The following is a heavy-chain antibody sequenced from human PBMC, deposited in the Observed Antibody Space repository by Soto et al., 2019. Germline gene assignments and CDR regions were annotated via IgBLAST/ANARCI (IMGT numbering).Heavy chain of an antibody. V-gene: IGHV4-31*03. CDR3: ARGYDSSGYTFVY. J-gene: IGHJ4*02. D-gene: IGHD3-22*01. Sequence: PSETLSLTCTVSGGSISSGGYYWSWIRQHPGKGLEWIGYIYYSGSTYYNPSLKSRVTISVDTSKNQFSLKLSSVTAADTAVYYCARGYDSSGYTFVYWGQGTLVTSPQ. CDR1: GGSISSGGYY. CDR2: IYYSGST.